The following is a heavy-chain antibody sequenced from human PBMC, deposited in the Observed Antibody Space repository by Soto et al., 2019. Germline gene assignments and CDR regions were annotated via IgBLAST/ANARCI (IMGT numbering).Heavy chain of an antibody. CDR3: ARHKSTTIFGVVGGNWFDP. CDR1: GGSISSSNW. Sequence: QVQLQESGPGLVKPSGTLSLTCAVSGGSISSSNWWSWVRQPPGKGLEWIGEIHHRGSINYNPSLQSRVTISVDKSKNQFSLKVTSVTAADTAVYYCARHKSTTIFGVVGGNWFDPWGQGTPVTVSS. D-gene: IGHD3-3*01. J-gene: IGHJ5*02. V-gene: IGHV4-4*02. CDR2: IHHRGSI.